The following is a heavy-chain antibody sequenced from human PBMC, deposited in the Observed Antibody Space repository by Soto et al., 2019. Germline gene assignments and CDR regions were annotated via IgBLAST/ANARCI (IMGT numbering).Heavy chain of an antibody. Sequence: QVQLVESGGGVVQPGRSLRLSCAASGFAFSSHAMHWVRQAPGKGLEWVAVISYDGNYMYYGDYVKGRFTISRDNSKNSLYLQMNSLRAEDTALYYCAKRDYGDAHSLDSWGQGTLVNVSS. V-gene: IGHV3-30*18. D-gene: IGHD4-17*01. J-gene: IGHJ4*02. CDR1: GFAFSSHA. CDR3: AKRDYGDAHSLDS. CDR2: ISYDGNYM.